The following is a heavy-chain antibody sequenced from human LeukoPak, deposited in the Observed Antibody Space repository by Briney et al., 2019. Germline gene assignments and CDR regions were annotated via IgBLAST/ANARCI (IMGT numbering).Heavy chain of an antibody. J-gene: IGHJ5*02. CDR3: ARAKYCSSTSCSMNWFDP. Sequence: GGSLRLSCAASGFTFSSYAMHWVRQAPGKGLEWVAVISYDGSNKYYADSVKGRFTISRDNSKNTLYLQMNSLRAEDTAVYYCARAKYCSSTSCSMNWFDPWGQGTLVIVSS. V-gene: IGHV3-30*04. CDR1: GFTFSSYA. D-gene: IGHD2-2*01. CDR2: ISYDGSNK.